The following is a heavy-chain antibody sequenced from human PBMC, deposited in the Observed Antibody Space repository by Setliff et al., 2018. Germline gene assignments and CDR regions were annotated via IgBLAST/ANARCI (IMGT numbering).Heavy chain of an antibody. CDR3: AREICNNGDCYSDYGMDV. D-gene: IGHD2-21*02. V-gene: IGHV1-18*01. Sequence: ASVKVSCKASGYTFTYFGVSWLRLAPGQGLEWMGWISGHNGKTIIEPKFQGRVALTTDTGSDTACMELRNLRSDDAAIYYCAREICNNGDCYSDYGMDVWGQGTTVTVSS. CDR2: ISGHNGKT. CDR1: GYTFTYFG. J-gene: IGHJ6*02.